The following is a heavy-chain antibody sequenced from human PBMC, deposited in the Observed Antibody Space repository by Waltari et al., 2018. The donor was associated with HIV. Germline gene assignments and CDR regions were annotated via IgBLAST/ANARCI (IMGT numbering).Heavy chain of an antibody. V-gene: IGHV3-74*01. CDR1: GFTFSRYW. J-gene: IGHJ3*01. Sequence: EVQLVESGGDLVQPGGSLRLSCGASGFTFSRYWMHWVRQAPGKGLVWVSRIGSDGASTNYADAVKGRVTIARDNAKNTLSMQMNSLSGEDTAVYDCVRAGRSSDGFDVWGQGTMVTVSS. CDR3: VRAGRSSDGFDV. D-gene: IGHD6-6*01. CDR2: IGSDGAST.